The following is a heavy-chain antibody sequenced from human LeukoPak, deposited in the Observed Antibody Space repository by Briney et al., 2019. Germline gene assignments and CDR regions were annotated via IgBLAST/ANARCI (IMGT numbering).Heavy chain of an antibody. V-gene: IGHV1-2*02. CDR3: ARTWGIAAVIDY. D-gene: IGHD6-13*01. CDR2: INPNIGGT. J-gene: IGHJ4*02. Sequence: GASVKVSCKASGYTFTSYGISWVRQAPGQGLEWMGWINPNIGGTNYAQKFQGRVTMTRDTSISTAYMELSRLRSDDTAVYYCARTWGIAAVIDYWGQGTLVTVSS. CDR1: GYTFTSYG.